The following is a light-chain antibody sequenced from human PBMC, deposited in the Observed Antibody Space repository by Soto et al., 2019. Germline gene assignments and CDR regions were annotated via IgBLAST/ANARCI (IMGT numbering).Light chain of an antibody. CDR1: QSINIW. V-gene: IGKV1-5*01. J-gene: IGKJ1*01. CDR3: KQHNVYSTWT. Sequence: DIQLTQSPSTLSASVGDRITLTCRASQSINIWLAWYQQTPGKAPKILIFDASRLATGVPSRFSGSGSGTKFTLTISGLQPDDFATYNGKQHNVYSTWTFGQGTRVETK. CDR2: DAS.